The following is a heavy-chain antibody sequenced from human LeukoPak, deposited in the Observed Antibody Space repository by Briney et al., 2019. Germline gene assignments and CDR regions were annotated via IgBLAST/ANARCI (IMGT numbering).Heavy chain of an antibody. CDR1: GYTFTSYG. D-gene: IGHD3-22*01. J-gene: IGHJ5*02. CDR3: ARDLYDSSGYRGFDWFDP. Sequence: ASVKVSCKASGYTFTSYGISWVRQAPGQGLEWMGWISAYSGNTNYAQKLQGRVTMTTDTSTSTAYMELRSLRSDDTAVYYCARDLYDSSGYRGFDWFDPWGQETLVTVSS. CDR2: ISAYSGNT. V-gene: IGHV1-18*01.